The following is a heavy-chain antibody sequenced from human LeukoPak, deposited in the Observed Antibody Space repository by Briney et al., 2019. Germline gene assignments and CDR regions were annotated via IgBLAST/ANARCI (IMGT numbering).Heavy chain of an antibody. V-gene: IGHV4-30-4*07. CDR3: ATQPSGDVVPIYTGYWYFDL. CDR1: GDSISSGGYS. D-gene: IGHD5-12*01. CDR2: IHDSGST. J-gene: IGHJ2*01. Sequence: SSETLSLTCVVSGDSISSGGYSWSWIRQTPGKGLEWIAYIHDSGSTYNNPSLKSRLSISIDTSKNQFSLKLSSVTASDTAVYYCATQPSGDVVPIYTGYWYFDLWGRGTLVTVSS.